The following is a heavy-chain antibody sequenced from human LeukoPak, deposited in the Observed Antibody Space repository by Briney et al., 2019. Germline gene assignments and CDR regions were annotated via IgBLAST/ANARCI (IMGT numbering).Heavy chain of an antibody. CDR1: GGSISSGGYS. D-gene: IGHD3-10*02. CDR3: ARLYSGSYDY. J-gene: IGHJ4*02. CDR2: IYHSGST. Sequence: PSETLSLTCAVSGGSISSGGYSWSRIRQPPGKGLEWIGYIYHSGSTYYNPSLKSRVTISVDRSKNQFSLKLSSVTAADTAVYYCARLYSGSYDYWGQGTLVTVSS. V-gene: IGHV4-30-2*01.